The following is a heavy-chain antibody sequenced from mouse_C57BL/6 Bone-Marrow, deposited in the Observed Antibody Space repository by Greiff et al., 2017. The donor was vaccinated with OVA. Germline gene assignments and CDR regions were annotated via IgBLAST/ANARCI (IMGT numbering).Heavy chain of an antibody. CDR2: IDPEDGET. Sequence: EVNLVESGAELVKPGASVKLSCTASGFNIKDYYMHWVKQRTEQGLEWIGRIDPEDGETKYAPKFQGKATLTADTSSNTAYLQLSSLTSEDTAVYYCAREDYYGAYAMDYWGQGTSVTVSS. CDR3: AREDYYGAYAMDY. V-gene: IGHV14-2*01. CDR1: GFNIKDYY. D-gene: IGHD1-1*01. J-gene: IGHJ4*01.